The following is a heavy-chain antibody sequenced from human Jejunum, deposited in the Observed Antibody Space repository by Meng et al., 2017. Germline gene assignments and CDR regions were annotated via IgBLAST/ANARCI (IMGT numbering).Heavy chain of an antibody. V-gene: IGHV3-23*01. CDR3: VRDGPNYFDQ. Sequence: GESLKISCVASRSTFSSYAMNWVRQAPGRGLEWVSGISGNGRYTYYTDSVKGRFTISRDNAKNTLYLQMNSLTVEDTAVYYCVRDGPNYFDQWGQGTLVTVSS. J-gene: IGHJ4*02. CDR2: ISGNGRYT. CDR1: RSTFSSYA.